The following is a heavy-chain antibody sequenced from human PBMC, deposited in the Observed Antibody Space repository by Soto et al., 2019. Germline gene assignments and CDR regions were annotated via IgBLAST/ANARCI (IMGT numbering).Heavy chain of an antibody. J-gene: IGHJ4*02. CDR1: GGSISSSNW. D-gene: IGHD6-19*01. CDR3: ATATVPGSAFDY. Sequence: QVQLQESGPGLVKPSGTLSLTCAVSGGSISSSNWWTWFRQPPGKGLEWIGEVFHSGSTNYKSYLKSRVSISVDKSKNQISLKLSSVTAADTAVYYCATATVPGSAFDYWGQGTLVTVSS. CDR2: VFHSGST. V-gene: IGHV4-4*02.